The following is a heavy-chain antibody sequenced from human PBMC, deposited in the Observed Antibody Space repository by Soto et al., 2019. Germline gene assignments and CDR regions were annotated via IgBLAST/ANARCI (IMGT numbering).Heavy chain of an antibody. Sequence: QVQLVESGGGVVQPGRSLRLSCAASGFTFSSYAMHWVRQAPGKGLEWVAVISYDGSNKYYADSVKGRFTISRDNSNNRLYLQMNSMRAEDTAVYYCARDRYSYGLFDYWGQGTMVTVSS. CDR3: ARDRYSYGLFDY. V-gene: IGHV3-30-3*01. D-gene: IGHD5-18*01. CDR2: ISYDGSNK. J-gene: IGHJ4*02. CDR1: GFTFSSYA.